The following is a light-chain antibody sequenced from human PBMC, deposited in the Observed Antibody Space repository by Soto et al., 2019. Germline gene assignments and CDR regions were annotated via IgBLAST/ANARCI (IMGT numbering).Light chain of an antibody. J-gene: IGLJ1*01. CDR3: QSYDSSLSAPYV. Sequence: QSLLTQPPSLSGAPGQRVTISCTGSSSNIGAGFDVHWYQQLPGTAPKLLIYGNSNRPSGVPDRFSGSKSGTSASLAITGLQAEDDADYYCQSYDSSLSAPYVFGTGTKVTVL. CDR2: GNS. CDR1: SSNIGAGFD. V-gene: IGLV1-40*01.